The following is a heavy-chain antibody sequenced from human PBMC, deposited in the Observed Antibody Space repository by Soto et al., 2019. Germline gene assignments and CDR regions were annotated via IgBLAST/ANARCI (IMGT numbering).Heavy chain of an antibody. CDR3: ARILQYCSGGSCRDDAFDI. Sequence: VISYDGSNKYYADSVKGRFTISRDNSKNTLYLQMNSLRAEDTAVYYCARILQYCSGGSCRDDAFDIWGQGTMVTVSS. D-gene: IGHD2-15*01. V-gene: IGHV3-30-3*01. CDR2: ISYDGSNK. J-gene: IGHJ3*02.